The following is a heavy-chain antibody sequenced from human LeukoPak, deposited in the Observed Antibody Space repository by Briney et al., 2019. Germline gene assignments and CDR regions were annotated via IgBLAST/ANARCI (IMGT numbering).Heavy chain of an antibody. D-gene: IGHD6-13*01. CDR3: ARRSSWFPYWFDP. Sequence: SETLSLTCAVSGGSMNNANWWSWVRQPPGKGLEWIGEIYHIGSTNYNPSLKSRVTMSVDKSKKQFSLILTSVTAADTAMYYCARRSSWFPYWFDPWGQGTLVTVSS. CDR1: GGSMNNANW. V-gene: IGHV4-4*02. J-gene: IGHJ5*02. CDR2: IYHIGST.